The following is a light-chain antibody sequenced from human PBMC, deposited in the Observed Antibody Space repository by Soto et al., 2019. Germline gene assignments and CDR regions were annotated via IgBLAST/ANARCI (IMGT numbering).Light chain of an antibody. CDR1: QDISKY. V-gene: IGKV1-33*01. CDR3: QQYENVPLT. Sequence: DIRVTQSPSSLSASVGDRVTITCRASQDISKYLNWYQQKPGRAPKLLIFGASDLETGVPSRFIGSGSGRDFTLTISSLQPEDLGTYYCQQYENVPLTFGGGTKVEIK. J-gene: IGKJ4*01. CDR2: GAS.